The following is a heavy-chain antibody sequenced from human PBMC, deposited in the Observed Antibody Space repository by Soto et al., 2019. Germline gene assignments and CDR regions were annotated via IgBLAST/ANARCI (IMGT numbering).Heavy chain of an antibody. CDR2: IYYSGST. D-gene: IGHD6-19*01. Sequence: PSESLSLTCTVSGGSISSGYYYWSWIRQPPGKGLEWIGYIYYSGSTYYNPSLKSRVTISVDTSKNQFSLKLSSVTAADTAVYYCARSLYSSGSNASYYFDYWGQGTLVTVSS. J-gene: IGHJ4*02. CDR1: GGSISSGYYY. CDR3: ARSLYSSGSNASYYFDY. V-gene: IGHV4-30-4*01.